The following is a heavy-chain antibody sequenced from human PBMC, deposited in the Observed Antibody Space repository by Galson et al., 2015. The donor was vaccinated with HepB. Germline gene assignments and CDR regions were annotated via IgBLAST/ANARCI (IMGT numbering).Heavy chain of an antibody. D-gene: IGHD3-10*01. Sequence: SLRLSCAASGFTFSSYGMHWVRQAPGKGLEWVAVISYDGSNKYYADSVKGRFTISRDNSKNTLYLQMNSLRAEDTAVYYCAKARNYYYGSGSCPGDAFDIWGQGTMVTVSS. CDR3: AKARNYYYGSGSCPGDAFDI. V-gene: IGHV3-30*18. CDR2: ISYDGSNK. CDR1: GFTFSSYG. J-gene: IGHJ3*02.